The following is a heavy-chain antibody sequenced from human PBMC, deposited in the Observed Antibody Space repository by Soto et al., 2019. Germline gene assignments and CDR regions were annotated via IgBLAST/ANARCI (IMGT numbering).Heavy chain of an antibody. D-gene: IGHD6-6*01. V-gene: IGHV1-18*01. J-gene: IGHJ4*02. CDR2: ISAYNAHT. Sequence: QVQLVQSGAEVKQPGASVRVSCKTSGYAFITYGITWVRQAPGQGLEWMGWISAYNAHTYYAQKVQGRLTMTTDASTSTAYMELRSLRSDDTAVYYCARDPGSSPYPLTFDYWGQGTLVTVSS. CDR1: GYAFITYG. CDR3: ARDPGSSPYPLTFDY.